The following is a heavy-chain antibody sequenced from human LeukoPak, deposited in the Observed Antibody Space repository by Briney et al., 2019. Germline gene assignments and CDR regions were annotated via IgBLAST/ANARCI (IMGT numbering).Heavy chain of an antibody. CDR2: ISYDGSNK. Sequence: PGGSLRLSCAASGFTFSSYGMHWVRQAPGKGLEWVAVISYDGSNKYYEDSVKGRFTISRDNSKNTLYLQMNSLRAEDTAVYYCAKVSTTVTTLGAFDIWGQGTMVTVS. V-gene: IGHV3-30*18. D-gene: IGHD4-17*01. J-gene: IGHJ3*02. CDR1: GFTFSSYG. CDR3: AKVSTTVTTLGAFDI.